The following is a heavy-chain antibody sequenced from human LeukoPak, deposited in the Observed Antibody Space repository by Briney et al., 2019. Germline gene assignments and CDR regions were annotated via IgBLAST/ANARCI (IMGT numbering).Heavy chain of an antibody. V-gene: IGHV3-30*02. D-gene: IGHD6-13*01. CDR3: AKGSVDRYSSYNLGY. Sequence: GGSLRLSCAASGFTFSSYGMHWVRQAPGKGLEWVAFIRYDGSNKYYADSVKGRFTISRDNSKNTLYLQMNSLRAEDTAVYYCAKGSVDRYSSYNLGYWGQGTLVTVSS. CDR1: GFTFSSYG. J-gene: IGHJ4*02. CDR2: IRYDGSNK.